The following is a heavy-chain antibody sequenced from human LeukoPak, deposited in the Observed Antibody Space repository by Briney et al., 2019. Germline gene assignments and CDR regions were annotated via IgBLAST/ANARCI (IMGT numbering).Heavy chain of an antibody. Sequence: GSLRLSCAASGFTFSSYAMSWVRQAPGKGLEWVSAISGSGGSTYYADSVKGRFTISRDNSKNTLYLQMNSLRAEDTAVYYCAKRDLYSSSSGRVDYWGQGTLVTVSS. CDR3: AKRDLYSSSSGRVDY. D-gene: IGHD6-6*01. CDR2: ISGSGGST. J-gene: IGHJ4*02. CDR1: GFTFSSYA. V-gene: IGHV3-23*01.